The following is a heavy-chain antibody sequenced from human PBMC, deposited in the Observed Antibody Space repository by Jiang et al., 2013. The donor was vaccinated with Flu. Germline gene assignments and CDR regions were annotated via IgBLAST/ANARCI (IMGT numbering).Heavy chain of an antibody. CDR3: ARLRWPSAYYYYGMDV. CDR1: GGSISSYY. CDR2: IYHSGST. D-gene: IGHD4-23*01. V-gene: IGHV4-59*08. J-gene: IGHJ6*02. Sequence: SLTCTVSGGSISSYYWSWIRQPPGTGLEWIGYIYHSGSTNYNPSLKSRVTISVDTSKDQFSLKLSSVTAADTAVYYCARLRWPSAYYYYGMDVWGQGTTVTVSS.